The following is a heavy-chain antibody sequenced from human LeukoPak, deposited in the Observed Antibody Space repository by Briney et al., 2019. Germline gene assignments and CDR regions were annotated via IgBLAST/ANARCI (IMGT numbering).Heavy chain of an antibody. J-gene: IGHJ4*02. CDR3: ARAEIYDILTGYYPPLDY. V-gene: IGHV4-39*07. CDR1: GGSISSSSYY. CDR2: INHSGST. Sequence: SETLSLTCTVSGGSISSSSYYWSWIRQPPGKGLEWIGEINHSGSTNYNPSLKSRVTISVDMSKNQFSLKLSSVTAADTAVYYCARAEIYDILTGYYPPLDYWGQGTLVTVSS. D-gene: IGHD3-9*01.